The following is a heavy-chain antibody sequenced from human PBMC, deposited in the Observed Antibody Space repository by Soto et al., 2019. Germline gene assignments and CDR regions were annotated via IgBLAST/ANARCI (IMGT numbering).Heavy chain of an antibody. CDR2: ISAYNGNT. J-gene: IGHJ4*02. D-gene: IGHD1-7*01. CDR1: GYPFTSYG. Sequence: ASMQVSCKASGYPFTSYGISWVRQAPGQGLEWMGWISAYNGNTNYAQKLQGRVTMTTDTSTSTAYMELRSLRSDDTAVYYCARGVWNNWNYACFDYWGQGTLVTV. V-gene: IGHV1-18*01. CDR3: ARGVWNNWNYACFDY.